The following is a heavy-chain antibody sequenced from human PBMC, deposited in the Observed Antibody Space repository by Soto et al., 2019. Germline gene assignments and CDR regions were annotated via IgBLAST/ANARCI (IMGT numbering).Heavy chain of an antibody. D-gene: IGHD3-10*01. V-gene: IGHV3-33*01. CDR3: ARDDEYSGNGMDV. Sequence: QVQLVESGGGVVQPGRSLRLCYAASGFTFSNYGMHWVRQAPGKGLEWVAVILNDGSNRYHADSVKDRFTISRDNSKNTLYLQMNSLRAEDTAVYYCARDDEYSGNGMDVWGQGTTVTVS. J-gene: IGHJ6*02. CDR1: GFTFSNYG. CDR2: ILNDGSNR.